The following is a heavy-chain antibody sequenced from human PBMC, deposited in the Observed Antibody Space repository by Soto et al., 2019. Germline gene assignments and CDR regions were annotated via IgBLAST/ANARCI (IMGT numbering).Heavy chain of an antibody. D-gene: IGHD6-19*01. V-gene: IGHV3-30-3*01. CDR2: ISYDGSNK. J-gene: IGHJ6*02. CDR1: GFTFSSYA. CDR3: ARDPIAVAGYYYGMDV. Sequence: GGSLRLSCAASGFTFSSYAMHWVRQAPGKGLEWVAVISYDGSNKYYADSVKGRFTISRDNSKNTLYLQMNSLRAEDTAVYYCARDPIAVAGYYYGMDVWGE.